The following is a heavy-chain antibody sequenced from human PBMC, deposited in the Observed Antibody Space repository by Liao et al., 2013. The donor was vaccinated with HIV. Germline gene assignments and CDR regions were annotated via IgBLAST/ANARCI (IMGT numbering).Heavy chain of an antibody. V-gene: IGHV4-34*01. CDR1: GGSFSGYY. D-gene: IGHD1-1*01. Sequence: QVQLQQWGAGLLKPSETLSLTCAVYGGSFSGYYWSWIRQPPGKGLEWIGEINHSGSTNYNPSLKSRVTISVDTSKNQFSLKLSSVTAADTAVYYCARGTPQLGIYFYYYMDVWGKGTTVTVSS. CDR2: INHSGST. CDR3: ARGTPQLGIYFYYYMDV. J-gene: IGHJ6*03.